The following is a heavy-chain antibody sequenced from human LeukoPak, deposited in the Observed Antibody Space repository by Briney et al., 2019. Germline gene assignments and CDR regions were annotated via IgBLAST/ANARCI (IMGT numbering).Heavy chain of an antibody. D-gene: IGHD2-2*01. J-gene: IGHJ5*02. CDR3: ARDPIVVPAASPRFHWFDP. CDR1: GFTFNSYA. V-gene: IGHV3-30-3*01. CDR2: ISYDGSNK. Sequence: GRPLRLSCAASGFTFNSYAMHWVRQAPGKGLEWVAVISYDGSNKYYADSVKGRFTISRDNSKNTLYLQMNSLRAEDTAVYYCARDPIVVPAASPRFHWFDPWDQGTLVTVSS.